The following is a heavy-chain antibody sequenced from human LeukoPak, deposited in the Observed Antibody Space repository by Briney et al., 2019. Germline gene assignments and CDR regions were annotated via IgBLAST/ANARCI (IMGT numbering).Heavy chain of an antibody. D-gene: IGHD4-17*01. V-gene: IGHV3-23*01. CDR1: GFTFSSYA. CDR2: ISGSGGST. CDR3: AKDINYDYGDYVWYFDL. Sequence: GGSLRLSCAASGFTFSSYAMSWVRQAPGKGLEWVSAISGSGGSTYYADSVKGRFTISRDNSKSTLYLQMNSLRAEDTAVYYCAKDINYDYGDYVWYFDLWGRGTLVTVSS. J-gene: IGHJ2*01.